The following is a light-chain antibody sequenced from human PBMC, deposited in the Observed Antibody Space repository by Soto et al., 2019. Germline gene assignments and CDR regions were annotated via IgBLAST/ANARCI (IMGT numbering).Light chain of an antibody. J-gene: IGLJ2*01. V-gene: IGLV1-44*01. CDR2: RNH. Sequence: QLVLTQSPSASGTPGQRVTISCSGSTSNIGTYAVNWYQQLPGTAPTLLIFRNHQRPSGVPDRFSGSKSGTSASLAISGPQSADEADYYCAVWDDSLRAVVFGGGTKVTVL. CDR3: AVWDDSLRAVV. CDR1: TSNIGTYA.